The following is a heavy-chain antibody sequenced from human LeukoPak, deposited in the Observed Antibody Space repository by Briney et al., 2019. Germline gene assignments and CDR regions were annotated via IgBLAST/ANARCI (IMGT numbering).Heavy chain of an antibody. CDR1: GFTFSTYA. V-gene: IGHV3-23*01. J-gene: IGHJ4*02. Sequence: SGGSLRLSCAASGFTFSTYAMSWVRQARGKGLEWVSAISGSDTGTYYADSVRGRFTISRDNSKNMLFLQMNSLRAEDTAVYYCAKAPAGHCSGVICYPLDNWGQGILVSVSS. CDR3: AKAPAGHCSGVICYPLDN. D-gene: IGHD2-15*01. CDR2: ISGSDTGT.